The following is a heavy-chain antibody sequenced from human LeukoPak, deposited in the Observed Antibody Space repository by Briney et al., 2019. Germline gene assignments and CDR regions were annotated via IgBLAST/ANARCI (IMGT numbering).Heavy chain of an antibody. CDR3: ARIPAIVVVPAARGWYFDL. D-gene: IGHD2-2*01. V-gene: IGHV4-30-2*03. CDR2: IYYSGST. J-gene: IGHJ2*01. CDR1: GGSISSGSYY. Sequence: SQTLSLTCTVSGGSISSGSYYWSWIRQAAGKGLEWIGSIYYSGSTYYNPSLKSRVTISVDTSKNQFSLKLSSVTAADTAVYYCARIPAIVVVPAARGWYFDLWGRGTLVTVSS.